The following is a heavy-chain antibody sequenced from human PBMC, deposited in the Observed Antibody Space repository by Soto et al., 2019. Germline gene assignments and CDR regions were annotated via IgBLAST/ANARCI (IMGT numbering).Heavy chain of an antibody. CDR1: GGSISSYY. D-gene: IGHD3-9*01. J-gene: IGHJ3*02. V-gene: IGHV4-59*01. Sequence: SETLSLTCTVSGGSISSYYWRWIRQPPEKGLEWIGYIYYSGSTNYNPSLKSRVTISVDTSKNQFSLKLSSVTAADTAVYYCARAVRYFDWPLDAFDIWGQGTMVTVSS. CDR2: IYYSGST. CDR3: ARAVRYFDWPLDAFDI.